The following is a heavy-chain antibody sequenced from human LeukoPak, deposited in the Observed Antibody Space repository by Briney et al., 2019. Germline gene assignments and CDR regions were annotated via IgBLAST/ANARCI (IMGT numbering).Heavy chain of an antibody. CDR1: GVSISSSSYY. J-gene: IGHJ6*02. V-gene: IGHV4-39*07. D-gene: IGHD7-27*01. CDR2: IFYSGST. Sequence: SETLSLTCDVSGVSISSSSYYWGWIRQPPGKGLEWIGSIFYSGSTYYNPSLKSRVTISVDTSKNQLSLKLRSVTAADTAVYYCAKIAVLGTPYYGMDVWGQGTTVTVSS. CDR3: AKIAVLGTPYYGMDV.